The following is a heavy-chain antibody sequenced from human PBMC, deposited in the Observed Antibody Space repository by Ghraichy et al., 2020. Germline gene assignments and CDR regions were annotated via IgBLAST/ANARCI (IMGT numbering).Heavy chain of an antibody. J-gene: IGHJ3*02. V-gene: IGHV3-21*01. D-gene: IGHD6-19*01. CDR3: ARDLDSSGWYSLNAFDI. Sequence: GGSLRLSCAASGFTFSSYSMNWVRQAPGKGLEWVSSISSSSSYIYYADSVKGRFTISRDNAKNSLYLQMNSLRAEDTAVYYCARDLDSSGWYSLNAFDIWGQGTMVTVSS. CDR2: ISSSSSYI. CDR1: GFTFSSYS.